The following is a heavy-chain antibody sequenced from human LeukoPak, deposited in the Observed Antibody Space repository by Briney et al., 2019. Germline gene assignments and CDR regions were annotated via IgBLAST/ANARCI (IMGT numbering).Heavy chain of an antibody. V-gene: IGHV4-39*07. J-gene: IGHJ3*02. CDR3: ARPVAKSLDDAFDI. D-gene: IGHD5-12*01. Sequence: NPSETLSLTCTVSGGSISSSSYYWGWIRQPPGKGLEWIGSIYYSGSTYYNPSLKSRVTISVDTSKNQFSLKLSSVTAADTAVYYCARPVAKSLDDAFDIWGQGTMVTVSS. CDR2: IYYSGST. CDR1: GGSISSSSYY.